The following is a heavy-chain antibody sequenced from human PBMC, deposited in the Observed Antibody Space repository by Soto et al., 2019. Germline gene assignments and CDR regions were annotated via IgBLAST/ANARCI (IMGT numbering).Heavy chain of an antibody. CDR2: INQDGSKK. CDR1: GFTFDDYG. J-gene: IGHJ4*02. CDR3: SRSLNS. V-gene: IGHV3-7*01. Sequence: EVQLVESGGGLVQPGRSLRLSCAASGFTFDDYGMHWVRQAPGKGLEWVANINQDGSKKNYVDSVKGRFTISRDNTKNSLYLQMSSLTAEDSALYYCSRSLNSWGQGTLVTVSS.